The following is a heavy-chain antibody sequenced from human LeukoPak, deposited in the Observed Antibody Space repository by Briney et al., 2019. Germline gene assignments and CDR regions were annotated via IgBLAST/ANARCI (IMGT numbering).Heavy chain of an antibody. V-gene: IGHV3-23*01. Sequence: PGGSLRLSCAASGFTFSKYAMSWVRQAPGKGLEWVSTVNDRGTGTYYADSVKGRFTISRDNSKNTLYLQMNSLRAEDTAVYYCAKAPLLRTNYYYYYMDVWGKGTTVTVSS. D-gene: IGHD3-16*01. CDR3: AKAPLLRTNYYYYYMDV. CDR2: VNDRGTGT. J-gene: IGHJ6*03. CDR1: GFTFSKYA.